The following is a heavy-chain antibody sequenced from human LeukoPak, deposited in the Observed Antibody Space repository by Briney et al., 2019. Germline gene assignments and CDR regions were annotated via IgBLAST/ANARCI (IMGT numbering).Heavy chain of an antibody. J-gene: IGHJ4*02. CDR1: GFTFIDYR. CDR3: ARCEEGSSWFLDY. D-gene: IGHD6-13*01. Sequence: GGSLRHSCAASGFTFIDYRMHGVRQAPGKGLEWVPVISYDGNNIYYADSMKGRFTISRDNSKSKLYRPMNSLRPEDTAVYYCARCEEGSSWFLDYWGQGTLVTVSS. V-gene: IGHV3-30*03. CDR2: ISYDGNNI.